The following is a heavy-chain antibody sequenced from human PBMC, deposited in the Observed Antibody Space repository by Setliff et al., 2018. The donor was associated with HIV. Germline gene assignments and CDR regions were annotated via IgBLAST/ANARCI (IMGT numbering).Heavy chain of an antibody. CDR1: GGSITSGNYY. D-gene: IGHD6-19*01. CDR3: ARPHSGRGGGAWFDP. V-gene: IGHV4-39*01. CDR2: MIYGGDT. J-gene: IGHJ5*02. Sequence: SETLSLTCRVYGGSITSGNYYWGWIRQAPGKGLEWIASMIYGGDTWYNPSLKSRVAIYVDTANNEISLRLSSVTAEDTAVYRCARPHSGRGGGAWFDPWGQGIQVTVSS.